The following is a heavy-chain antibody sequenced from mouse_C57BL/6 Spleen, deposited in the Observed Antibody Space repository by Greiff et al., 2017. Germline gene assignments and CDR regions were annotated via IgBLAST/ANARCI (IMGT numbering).Heavy chain of an antibody. D-gene: IGHD2-4*01. CDR1: GYTFPEYT. Sequence: QVQLKESGAELVKPGASVKLSCKASGYTFPEYTLHWVKQRSGQGLEWIGWFYPGSGSLMYNEKFKDKATLTADKSSSTVYMELSRLTSEDSAVYFGARHEDRGGLPLFAYWGQGTLVTVAA. V-gene: IGHV1-62-2*01. CDR2: FYPGSGSL. CDR3: ARHEDRGGLPLFAY. J-gene: IGHJ3*01.